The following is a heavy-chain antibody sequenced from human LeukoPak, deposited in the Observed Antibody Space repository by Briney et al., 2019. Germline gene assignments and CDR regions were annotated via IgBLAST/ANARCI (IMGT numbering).Heavy chain of an antibody. J-gene: IGHJ4*02. V-gene: IGHV3-33*06. CDR1: GFTFSSYG. CDR3: AKDDSGYDSGITDY. Sequence: GRSLRLSCAASGFTFSSYGMHWVRQAPGKGLEWVAVIWYDGSNKYYADSVKGRFTISRHNSKNTLYLQMNRLRAEDTAVYYCAKDDSGYDSGITDYWGQGTLVTVSS. D-gene: IGHD5-12*01. CDR2: IWYDGSNK.